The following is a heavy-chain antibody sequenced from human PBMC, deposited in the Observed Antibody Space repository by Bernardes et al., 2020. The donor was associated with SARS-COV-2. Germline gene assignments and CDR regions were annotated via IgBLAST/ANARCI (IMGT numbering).Heavy chain of an antibody. CDR1: GFTFSSYA. CDR2: ISGSGGST. D-gene: IGHD2-15*01. CDR3: AKLGRGYCSGGSCYTPYSVDY. V-gene: IGHV3-23*01. J-gene: IGHJ4*02. Sequence: GGSLRLSCAASGFTFSSYAMSWVRQAPGKGLEWVSAISGSGGSTYYADSVKGRFTISRDNSKNTLYLQMNSLRAEDTAVYYCAKLGRGYCSGGSCYTPYSVDYWGQGTLVTVSS.